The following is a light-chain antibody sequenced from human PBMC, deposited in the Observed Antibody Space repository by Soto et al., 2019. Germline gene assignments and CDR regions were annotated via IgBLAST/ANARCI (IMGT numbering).Light chain of an antibody. CDR2: GIS. CDR1: QSVNSGF. V-gene: IGKV3-20*01. CDR3: QHYGDSVWT. J-gene: IGKJ1*01. Sequence: EIVLTQSPGTLSLSPGEGATLSCRTSQSVNSGFLAWYQKKPGQAPRLLLYGISSRATGIPDRFSGSGSGTDFTLTINRLEPDDFAVYYCQHYGDSVWTFGQGTKVEI.